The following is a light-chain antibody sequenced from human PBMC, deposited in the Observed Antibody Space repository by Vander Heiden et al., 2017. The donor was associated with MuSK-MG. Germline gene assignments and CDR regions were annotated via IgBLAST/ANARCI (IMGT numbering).Light chain of an antibody. CDR3: QQSDLTPKFN. CDR1: QSVTTY. V-gene: IGKV1-39*01. CDR2: SAS. J-gene: IGKJ2*01. Sequence: DVQLTQSPSSLSASIGDRVTITCRASQSVTTYLNWYQQKPGHAPQLLIYSASRLQRGVPARFSGRGFGTDFTLTISSGQREDFATYFCQQSDLTPKFNFGPGTKVEIK.